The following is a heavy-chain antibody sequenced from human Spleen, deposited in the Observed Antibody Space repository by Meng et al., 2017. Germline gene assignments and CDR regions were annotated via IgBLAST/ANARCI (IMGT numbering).Heavy chain of an antibody. D-gene: IGHD2-21*02. Sequence: SETLSLTCAVYGGSFSGYYWSWIRQPPGKGLEWIGEINHSGSTNYNPSLKSRVTISVDTSKNQFSLKLSSVTAADTAVYYCARGSYCGGDCYPNLDYWGQGTLVTVSS. J-gene: IGHJ4*02. V-gene: IGHV4-34*01. CDR2: INHSGST. CDR1: GGSFSGYY. CDR3: ARGSYCGGDCYPNLDY.